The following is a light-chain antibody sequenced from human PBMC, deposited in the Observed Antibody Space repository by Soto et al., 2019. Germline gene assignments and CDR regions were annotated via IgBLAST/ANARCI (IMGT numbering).Light chain of an antibody. V-gene: IGKV1-12*02. CDR1: EGINNW. Sequence: DIQLTQSPSSVSASVGDRVTITCRASEGINNWLAWFQQKPGKAPELLIYAASSLQSGVPSSFSGSGSGTDFTLTISSLQPEDFATYYCQQAHTFPWTFGQGTKVEIK. J-gene: IGKJ1*01. CDR2: AAS. CDR3: QQAHTFPWT.